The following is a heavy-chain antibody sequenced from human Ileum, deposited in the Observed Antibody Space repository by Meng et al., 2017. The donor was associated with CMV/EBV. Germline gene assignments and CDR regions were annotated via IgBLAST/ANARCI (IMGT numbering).Heavy chain of an antibody. CDR3: ARESEGYCSSTGCYGWFAP. V-gene: IGHV1-69*10. Sequence: SVKVSCKASGGTFSSYAISWVRQAPGQGLEWMGGIIPILGIANYAQKFQGRVTITADKSTSTAYMELSSLRSEDTAVYYCARESEGYCSSTGCYGWFAPWGQGTLVTVSS. J-gene: IGHJ5*02. D-gene: IGHD2-2*01. CDR2: IIPILGIA. CDR1: GGTFSSYA.